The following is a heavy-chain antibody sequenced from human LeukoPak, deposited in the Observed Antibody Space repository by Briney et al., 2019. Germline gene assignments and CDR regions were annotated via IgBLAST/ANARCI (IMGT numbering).Heavy chain of an antibody. CDR2: ISAYNGNT. J-gene: IGHJ4*02. V-gene: IGHV1-18*01. D-gene: IGHD4-17*01. CDR3: AREGYWLGNYGDYDY. Sequence: GASVKVSCTASGYSFTSYGISWVRQAPGQGLEWMGWISAYNGNTNYAQKLQGRVTMTTDTSTSTAYMELRSLRSDDTAVYYCAREGYWLGNYGDYDYWGQGTRVTVSS. CDR1: GYSFTSYG.